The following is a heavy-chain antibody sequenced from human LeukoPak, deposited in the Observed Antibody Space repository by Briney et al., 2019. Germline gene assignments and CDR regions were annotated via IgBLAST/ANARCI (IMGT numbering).Heavy chain of an antibody. CDR1: GYSISRGYY. CDR3: ARGATTAFHFDY. V-gene: IGHV4-38-2*01. Sequence: PSETLSLTCAVSGYSISRGYYWGWIRQPPGKGLEWIGTIYRSGSTYYNNPSPKSRVTISVDTSKNQFSLKLSSVTAADTAVYYCARGATTAFHFDYWGQGTLVTVSS. D-gene: IGHD1-26*01. CDR2: IYRSGST. J-gene: IGHJ4*02.